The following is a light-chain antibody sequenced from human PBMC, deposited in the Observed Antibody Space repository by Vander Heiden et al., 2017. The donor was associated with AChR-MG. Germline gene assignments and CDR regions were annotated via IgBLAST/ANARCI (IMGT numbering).Light chain of an antibody. CDR2: GAS. CDR3: QQDGSSPRT. CDR1: QSVSSSY. V-gene: IGKV3-20*01. J-gene: IGKJ1*01. Sequence: EIVLTQSPGTLSLSPGERATLSCRASQSVSSSYLAWYQQKPGQAPRLLIYGASSRATGIPDRFSDSGSGTDFALTISRLDPEDFAVYYCQQDGSSPRTFGQGTKVEIK.